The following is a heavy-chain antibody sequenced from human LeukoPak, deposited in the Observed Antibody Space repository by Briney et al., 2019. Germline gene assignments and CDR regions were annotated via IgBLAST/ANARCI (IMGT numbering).Heavy chain of an antibody. CDR1: GDSISSRSYY. Sequence: SETLSLTCIVSGDSISSRSYYWGWIRPPPGKELESIGSVSYSGSSDYNPSLKTRVTIYVDTSKNQFSLKLRSVTAADTAVYYCARLPANFYYETSGTHGYYYYYYMDVWAKGTTVTVSS. J-gene: IGHJ6*03. CDR3: ARLPANFYYETSGTHGYYYYYYMDV. D-gene: IGHD3-22*01. CDR2: VSYSGSS. V-gene: IGHV4-39*01.